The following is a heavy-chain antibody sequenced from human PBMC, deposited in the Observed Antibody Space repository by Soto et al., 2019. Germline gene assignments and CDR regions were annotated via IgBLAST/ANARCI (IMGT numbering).Heavy chain of an antibody. CDR3: ARGGYYYDSSSQGYFDY. CDR1: GYTFTSYD. J-gene: IGHJ4*02. Sequence: QVQLVQSGAEVKKPGASVKVSCKASGYTFTSYDINWVRQAPGHGLEWMGWMNPNCGNSGYAQKFQGRVTMPRTTSISTAYMELSSLRSEDAAVYYCARGGYYYDSSSQGYFDYWGQGTLVTVSS. V-gene: IGHV1-8*01. CDR2: MNPNCGNS. D-gene: IGHD3-22*01.